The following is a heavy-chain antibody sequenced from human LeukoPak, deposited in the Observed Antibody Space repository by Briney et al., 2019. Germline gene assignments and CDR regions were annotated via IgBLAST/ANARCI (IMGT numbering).Heavy chain of an antibody. V-gene: IGHV4-39*01. CDR3: ARHGWGVCGGDCYPTPYYFDY. CDR2: IYYSGST. J-gene: IGHJ4*02. D-gene: IGHD2-21*02. CDR1: GGSISSSSYY. Sequence: SETLSLTCTVSGGSISSSSYYWGWIRQPPGKGLEWIGSIYYSGSTYYNPSLNSRVTISVDTSKNQFSLKLSSVTAADTAVYYCARHGWGVCGGDCYPTPYYFDYWGQGTLVTVSS.